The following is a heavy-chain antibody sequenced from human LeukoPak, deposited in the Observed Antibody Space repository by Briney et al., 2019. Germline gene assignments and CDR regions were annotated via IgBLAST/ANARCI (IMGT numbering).Heavy chain of an antibody. CDR3: ARVRGAAFDI. D-gene: IGHD3-10*01. V-gene: IGHV4-61*01. Sequence: SETLSLTCTVSGYSLSSAYYWAWIRQPPGKGLEWIGYIYYSGSTNYNPSLKSRVTISVDTSKNQFSLKLSSVTAADTAVYYCARVRGAAFDIWGQGTMVTVSS. CDR2: IYYSGST. CDR1: GYSLSSAYY. J-gene: IGHJ3*02.